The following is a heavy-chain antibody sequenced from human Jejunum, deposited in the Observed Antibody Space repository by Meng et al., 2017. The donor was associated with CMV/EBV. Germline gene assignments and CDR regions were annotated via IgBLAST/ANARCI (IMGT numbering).Heavy chain of an antibody. V-gene: IGHV3-72*01. CDR2: IRNKANSYTT. D-gene: IGHD3-3*02. J-gene: IGHJ3*02. CDR1: GFTFSDNY. Sequence: GFTFSDNYMDWVRQAPGKGLEWVGRIRNKANSYTTEYAASVKGRFTISGDDSKNSLYLQMNSLKIEDTAVYYCVRKAFGVDVFDIWGQGTMVTVSS. CDR3: VRKAFGVDVFDI.